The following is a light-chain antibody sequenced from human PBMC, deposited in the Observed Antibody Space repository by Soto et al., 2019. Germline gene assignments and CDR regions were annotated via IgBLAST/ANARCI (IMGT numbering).Light chain of an antibody. Sequence: QSALTQPASVSGSPGQSITISCTRTSSDVGGYNYVSWYQHHPGKAPKLMIYDVSNRASGVSNRFSGSKSGNTASLTISGLQAEDEAGYYCSSYRSSSIPVVFGGGTKLTVL. CDR1: SSDVGGYNY. V-gene: IGLV2-14*03. CDR2: DVS. J-gene: IGLJ2*01. CDR3: SSYRSSSIPVV.